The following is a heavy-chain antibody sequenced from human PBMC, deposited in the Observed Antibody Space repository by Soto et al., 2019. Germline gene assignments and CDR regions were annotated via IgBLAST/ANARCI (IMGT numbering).Heavy chain of an antibody. J-gene: IGHJ4*02. CDR3: ARRITMIVVVTQPFDY. V-gene: IGHV3-23*01. CDR2: ISGSGGST. CDR1: GFTFSSCA. D-gene: IGHD3-22*01. Sequence: GGSLRLSCAASGFTFSSCAMSWVRQAPGKGLEWVSAISGSGGSTYYADSVKGRFTISRDNSKNTLYLQMNSLRAEDTAVYYCARRITMIVVVTQPFDYWGQGTLVTVSS.